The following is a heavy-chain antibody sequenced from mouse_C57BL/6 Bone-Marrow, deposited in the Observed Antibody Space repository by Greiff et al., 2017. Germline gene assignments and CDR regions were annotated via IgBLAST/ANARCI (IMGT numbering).Heavy chain of an antibody. CDR3: TSDGY. V-gene: IGHV14-4*01. J-gene: IGHJ3*02. CDR2: IYPENGDT. CDR1: GFNIKDDY. Sequence: EVKLQQSGAELVRPGASVKLSCTASGFNIKDDYMHWVKQRPEQGLEWIGWIYPENGDTEYASKFPGKATLTADTSSNTAYLQLNSLTSEDTAVYYCTSDGYWGQGTLVTVSA.